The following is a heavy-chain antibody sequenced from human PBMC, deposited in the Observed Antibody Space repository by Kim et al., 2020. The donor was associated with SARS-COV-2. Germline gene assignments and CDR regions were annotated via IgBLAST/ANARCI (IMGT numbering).Heavy chain of an antibody. CDR2: IYSGGTST. CDR3: AKRAIAPAADWYFDL. V-gene: IGHV3-23*03. D-gene: IGHD2-2*01. CDR1: RFTFSSDA. J-gene: IGHJ2*01. Sequence: GGSLRLSCAASRFTFSSDAMSWVRQAPGKGLEWVSVIYSGGTSTYYADSVKGRFTISRDNSKSTLYLQMNSLRAEDTAVYYCAKRAIAPAADWYFDLWGRGTLVTVSS.